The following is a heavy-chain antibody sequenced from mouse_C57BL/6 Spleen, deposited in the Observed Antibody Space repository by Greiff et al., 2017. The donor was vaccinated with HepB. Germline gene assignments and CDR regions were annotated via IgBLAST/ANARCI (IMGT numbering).Heavy chain of an antibody. V-gene: IGHV1-81*01. CDR2: VYPRSGNT. CDR3: ARAYSKAYAMDY. Sequence: QVQLKESGAELARPGASVKLSCKASGYTFTSYGISWVKQRTGQGLEWIGEVYPRSGNTYYNETFKGKATLTADKSSSTAYMELRSLTSEDSAVYFCARAYSKAYAMDYWGQGTSVTVSS. D-gene: IGHD2-5*01. J-gene: IGHJ4*01. CDR1: GYTFTSYG.